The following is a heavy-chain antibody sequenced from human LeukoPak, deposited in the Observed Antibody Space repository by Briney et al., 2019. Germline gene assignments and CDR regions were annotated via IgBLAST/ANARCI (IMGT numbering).Heavy chain of an antibody. J-gene: IGHJ3*02. Sequence: ASVKVSCKASGYTFTTYGISWVRQAPGQGLEWMGWISAYNGDTNYAQKLQGRVTMTTDTSTSTAYMELRSLRSDDTAVYYCARDGHRRYHYDSSGREDAFDIWGQGTM. CDR1: GYTFTTYG. V-gene: IGHV1-18*01. D-gene: IGHD3-22*01. CDR2: ISAYNGDT. CDR3: ARDGHRRYHYDSSGREDAFDI.